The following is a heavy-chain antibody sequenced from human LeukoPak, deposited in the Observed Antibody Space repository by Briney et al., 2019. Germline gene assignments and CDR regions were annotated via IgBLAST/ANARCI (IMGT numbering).Heavy chain of an antibody. Sequence: GGSLRLSCAASGFTFSSSGMHWVRQAPGKGLEWVAFIRYDGNSEFYVDSVKGRFTISRDNSKDTLYLQMNSLRAEDTAVYYCAKESWYYYDSSGYYYLGYWGQGTLVTVSS. CDR3: AKESWYYYDSSGYYYLGY. CDR2: IRYDGNSE. J-gene: IGHJ4*02. CDR1: GFTFSSSG. V-gene: IGHV3-30*02. D-gene: IGHD3-22*01.